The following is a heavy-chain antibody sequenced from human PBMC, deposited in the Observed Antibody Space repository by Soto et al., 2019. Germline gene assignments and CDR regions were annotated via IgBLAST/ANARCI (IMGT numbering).Heavy chain of an antibody. Sequence: QVQLVESGGGVVQPGRSLRLSCAASGFTFSSYGMHWVRQAPGKGLEWVAVISYDGSNKYYAVSVKGRFTISRDNSKNTLYLQMNSLRAAATAVYYCAKDGGYAVFDLWGRGTLVTVSS. CDR1: GFTFSSYG. CDR3: AKDGGYAVFDL. J-gene: IGHJ2*01. D-gene: IGHD1-26*01. CDR2: ISYDGSNK. V-gene: IGHV3-30*18.